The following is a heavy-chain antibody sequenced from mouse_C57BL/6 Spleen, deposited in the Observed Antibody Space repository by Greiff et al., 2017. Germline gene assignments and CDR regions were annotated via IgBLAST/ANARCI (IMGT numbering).Heavy chain of an antibody. CDR2: INPSSGYT. V-gene: IGHV1-4*01. CDR3: AMVTSYYFDY. CDR1: GYTFTSYT. D-gene: IGHD2-2*01. J-gene: IGHJ2*01. Sequence: QVQLKESGAELARPGASVKMSCKASGYTFTSYTMNWVKQRPGQGLEWIGYINPSSGYTKYNQKFKDKATLTADKSSSTAYMQLRSLSSEDSAVYYCAMVTSYYFDYWGQGTTLTVSS.